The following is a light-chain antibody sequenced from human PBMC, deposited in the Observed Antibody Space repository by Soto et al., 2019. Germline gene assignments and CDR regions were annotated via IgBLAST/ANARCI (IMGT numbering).Light chain of an antibody. CDR2: DVS. CDR3: SSYTTSNTRQIV. Sequence: QSVLTQPASVFGSPGQSITISCTGTSRNVGGFNYVSWYQQHPGKAPKFMIYDVSNRPSGVSNRFSGSKSGNTASLTISGLQAEDEAYYYCSSYTTSNTRQIVFGTGTKVTVL. V-gene: IGLV2-14*01. CDR1: SRNVGGFNY. J-gene: IGLJ1*01.